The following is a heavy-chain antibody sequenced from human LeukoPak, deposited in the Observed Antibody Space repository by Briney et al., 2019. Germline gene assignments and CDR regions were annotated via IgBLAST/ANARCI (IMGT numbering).Heavy chain of an antibody. CDR3: ARDIAYYDFWSGLNSP. V-gene: IGHV3-23*01. J-gene: IGHJ5*02. CDR2: ISGSGGNT. Sequence: GGSLRLSCAASGFTFNSYAMSWVRQAPGKGLEWVSAISGSGGNTYYADSVKGRFTISRDNAKNSLYLQMNSLRAEDTAVYYCARDIAYYDFWSGLNSPWGQGTLVTVSS. D-gene: IGHD3-3*01. CDR1: GFTFNSYA.